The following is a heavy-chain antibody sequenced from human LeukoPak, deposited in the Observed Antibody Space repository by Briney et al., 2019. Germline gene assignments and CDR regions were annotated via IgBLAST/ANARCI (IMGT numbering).Heavy chain of an antibody. CDR3: ARAGPLTGYGTSPSNFLNYYGMDV. Sequence: PGGSPRLSCAASGFTFSSYAMHWVRQAPGKGLEWVAVISYDGSNKYYADSVKGRFTISRDNSKNTLYLQMNSLRAEDTAVYYCARAGPLTGYGTSPSNFLNYYGMDVWGQGTTVTVSS. D-gene: IGHD3-9*01. J-gene: IGHJ6*02. V-gene: IGHV3-30-3*01. CDR2: ISYDGSNK. CDR1: GFTFSSYA.